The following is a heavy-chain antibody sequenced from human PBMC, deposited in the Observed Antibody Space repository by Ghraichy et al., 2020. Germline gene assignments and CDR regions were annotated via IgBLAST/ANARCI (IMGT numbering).Heavy chain of an antibody. CDR3: ARLYCSGGSCYEAIVNSGFDP. D-gene: IGHD2-15*01. V-gene: IGHV4-39*01. CDR2: IYYSGST. Sequence: SETLSLTCTVSGGSISSSSYYWGWIRQPPGKGLEWIGSIYYSGSTYYNPSLKSRVTISVDTSKNQFSLKLSSVTAADTAVYYCARLYCSGGSCYEAIVNSGFDPWGQGTLVTVSS. CDR1: GGSISSSSYY. J-gene: IGHJ5*02.